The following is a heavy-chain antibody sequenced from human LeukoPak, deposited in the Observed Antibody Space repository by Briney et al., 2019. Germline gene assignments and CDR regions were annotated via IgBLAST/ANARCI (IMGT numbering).Heavy chain of an antibody. D-gene: IGHD2-15*01. V-gene: IGHV3-23*01. CDR2: ISHSGGTT. CDR1: ALTLSSYA. CDR3: AKANVKYCSGGSGFDAFDI. J-gene: IGHJ3*02. Sequence: GRSLRPSCPAYALTLSSYAMSCVSHAPREGTEWVSSISHSGGTTYYADSVKGRFTITRDNSKTTLYLQMNSLRAEDTAVYYCAKANVKYCSGGSGFDAFDIWGQGTVVTVSS.